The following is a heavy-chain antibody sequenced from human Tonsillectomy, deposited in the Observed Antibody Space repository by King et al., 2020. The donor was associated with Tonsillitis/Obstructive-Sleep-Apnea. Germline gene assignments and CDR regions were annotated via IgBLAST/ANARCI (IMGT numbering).Heavy chain of an antibody. J-gene: IGHJ4*02. CDR3: ARASDGIDY. CDR2: IYYSGST. V-gene: IGHV4-59*01. D-gene: IGHD1-26*01. CDR1: GGSISSYY. Sequence: QLQESGPGLVKPSETLSLTCTVSGGSISSYYWSWIRQPPGKGLEWIGYIYYSGSTNYNPSLKSRVTISVDTSKNQFSLKLSSVTAADTAVYYCARASDGIDYWGQGTLVTVSS.